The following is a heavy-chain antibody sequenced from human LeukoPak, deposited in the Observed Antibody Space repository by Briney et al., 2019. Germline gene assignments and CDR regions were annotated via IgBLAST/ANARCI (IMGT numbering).Heavy chain of an antibody. V-gene: IGHV3-23*01. CDR3: AKGEQWLVTFFDY. Sequence: GGSLRLSCAASGFTFSSYGMHWVRQAPGKGLEWVSAISGSGGSTYYADSVKGRFTISRDNSKNTLYLQMNSLRAEDTAVYYCAKGEQWLVTFFDYWGQGTLVTVSS. J-gene: IGHJ4*02. CDR2: ISGSGGST. D-gene: IGHD6-19*01. CDR1: GFTFSSYG.